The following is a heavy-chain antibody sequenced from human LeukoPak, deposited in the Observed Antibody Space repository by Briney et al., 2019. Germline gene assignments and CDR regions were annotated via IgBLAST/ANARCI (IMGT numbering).Heavy chain of an antibody. CDR2: IYYSGST. J-gene: IGHJ2*01. D-gene: IGHD2/OR15-2a*01. Sequence: PSETLSLTCTVSGGSITTSSYYWGWIRQPPGKGLEWIGIIYYSGSTYYNPSLKGRVTISVDTSKNQFSLKLSSVTAADTAVYYCARAFRARYFDLWGRGTLDTVSS. V-gene: IGHV4-39*01. CDR1: GGSITTSSYY. CDR3: ARAFRARYFDL.